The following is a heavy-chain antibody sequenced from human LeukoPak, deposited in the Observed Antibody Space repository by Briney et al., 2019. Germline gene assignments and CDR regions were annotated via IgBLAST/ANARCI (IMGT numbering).Heavy chain of an antibody. J-gene: IGHJ3*02. CDR3: ANGRARGVTYDAFDI. D-gene: IGHD3-10*01. CDR1: GFIFSSYG. V-gene: IGHV3-30*18. Sequence: PGRSLRLSCVVSGFIFSSYGMHWVRQAPGKGLEWVAVISYDGSNYYYADSVKGRFTISRDNSNNTLYLQMNSLRPEDTAMYYCANGRARGVTYDAFDIWGQGTMVTVSS. CDR2: ISYDGSNY.